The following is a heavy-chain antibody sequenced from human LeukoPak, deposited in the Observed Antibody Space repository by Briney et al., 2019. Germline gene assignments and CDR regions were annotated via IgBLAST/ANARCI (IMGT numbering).Heavy chain of an antibody. Sequence: GGSLRLSCAASGFTFTSYWTHWVRQAPGKGLVWVSRINSDGSSTSYADSVKGRFTISRDNAKNTLYLQMNSLRAEDTAVYYCSRVVGATDFDYWGQGTLVTVSS. CDR2: INSDGSST. V-gene: IGHV3-74*01. D-gene: IGHD1-26*01. CDR3: SRVVGATDFDY. J-gene: IGHJ4*02. CDR1: GFTFTSYW.